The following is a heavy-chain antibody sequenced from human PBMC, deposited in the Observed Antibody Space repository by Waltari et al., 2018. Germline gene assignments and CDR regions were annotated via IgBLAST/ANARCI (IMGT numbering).Heavy chain of an antibody. D-gene: IGHD3-22*01. CDR3: ARGPRHISGYKFDY. Sequence: VQLQESGPGLVQPSQTLSLTCPVPGGSIRSGNYFWSWTRQPAGQGLEWMGRIYTSWSTNYNPSLKSRVTISVDTAKNQFSLKLSSVTAADTAVYYCARGPRHISGYKFDYWGQGTLVTVSS. CDR1: GGSIRSGNYF. J-gene: IGHJ4*02. CDR2: IYTSWST. V-gene: IGHV4-61*02.